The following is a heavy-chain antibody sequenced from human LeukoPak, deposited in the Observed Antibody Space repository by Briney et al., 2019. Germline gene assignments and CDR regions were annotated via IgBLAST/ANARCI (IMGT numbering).Heavy chain of an antibody. V-gene: IGHV1-69*04. CDR2: IIPILDTT. D-gene: IGHD1-7*01. Sequence: ASVKVSCKASGGTFSSYAISWVRQAPGQGLEWMGRIIPILDTTRYAQKFQGRVSITTDKSTTTAYIELSSLTSEDTAVYYCSGTTFQAYYYYMDVWGKGTTVTVSS. CDR1: GGTFSSYA. J-gene: IGHJ6*03. CDR3: SGTTFQAYYYYMDV.